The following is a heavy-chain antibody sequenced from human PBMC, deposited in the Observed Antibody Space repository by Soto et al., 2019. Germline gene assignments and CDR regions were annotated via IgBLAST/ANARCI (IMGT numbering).Heavy chain of an antibody. V-gene: IGHV3-7*05. CDR2: IRQDGSDK. D-gene: IGHD6-19*01. CDR3: ASPQQWLGQRGDFDY. J-gene: IGHJ4*02. Sequence: EVQLVESGGGLVQPGGSLRLSCAASGFTFSRYWRSWVRQAPGKGLEWVANIRQDGSDKYYVDSVKGRFTIARDNSKNSLYLQMNSLRAEDTAIYYCASPQQWLGQRGDFDYWGQGTLVTVSS. CDR1: GFTFSRYW.